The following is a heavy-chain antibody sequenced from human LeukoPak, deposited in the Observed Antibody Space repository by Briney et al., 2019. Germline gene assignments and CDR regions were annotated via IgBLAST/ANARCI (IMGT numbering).Heavy chain of an antibody. V-gene: IGHV4-39*01. CDR1: GGSISSSSYY. J-gene: IGHJ4*02. Sequence: PSETLSLTCTVSGGSISSSSYYWGWIRQPPGKGLEWIGSIYYSGSTYYNPSLKSRVTISVDTSKNQFSLKLSSVTAADTAVCYCARRDGYSSGWYDTYFDYWGQGTLVTVSS. CDR2: IYYSGST. CDR3: ARRDGYSSGWYDTYFDY. D-gene: IGHD6-19*01.